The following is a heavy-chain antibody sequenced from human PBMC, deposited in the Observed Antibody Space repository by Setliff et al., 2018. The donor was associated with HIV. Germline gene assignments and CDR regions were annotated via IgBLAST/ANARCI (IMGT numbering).Heavy chain of an antibody. CDR1: RFDFNNYW. CDR2: IGQDGSEK. Sequence: GGSLRLSCVASRFDFNNYWMCWVRQAPGKGLEWVANIGQDGSEKNYVDSVKRRFTISRDNAKNSMDLQMNSLRAEDTAIYYCARKLRPGHGVDVWGQGTTVTVSS. CDR3: ARKLRPGHGVDV. J-gene: IGHJ6*02. V-gene: IGHV3-7*01. D-gene: IGHD3-10*01.